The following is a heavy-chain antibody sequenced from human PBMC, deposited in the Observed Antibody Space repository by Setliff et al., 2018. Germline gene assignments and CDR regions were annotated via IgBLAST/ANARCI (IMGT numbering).Heavy chain of an antibody. Sequence: PGGSLRLSCAASGFSFSYYYMSWVRQAPGKGLEWLSRISGDGITIYYADSVRGRFTISRDNAKDSLYLQMNSLRAEDTALYYCARDGVFYAMDFWGQGTTVTVSS. D-gene: IGHD3-10*01. J-gene: IGHJ6*02. CDR2: ISGDGITI. CDR1: GFSFSYYY. V-gene: IGHV3-11*04. CDR3: ARDGVFYAMDF.